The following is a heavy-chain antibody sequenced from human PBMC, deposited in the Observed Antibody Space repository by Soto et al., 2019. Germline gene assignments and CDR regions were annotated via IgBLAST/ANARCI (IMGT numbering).Heavy chain of an antibody. CDR3: TRPGCSGGSCYSGLGWFDP. CDR1: GFTFSGSA. D-gene: IGHD2-15*01. J-gene: IGHJ5*02. CDR2: IRSKANSYAT. Sequence: GGSLRLSCAASGFTFSGSAMHWVRQASGKGLEWVGRIRSKANSYATAYAASVKGRFTISRDDSKNTAYLQMNSLKTEDTAVYYCTRPGCSGGSCYSGLGWFDPWGQGTLVTVSS. V-gene: IGHV3-73*01.